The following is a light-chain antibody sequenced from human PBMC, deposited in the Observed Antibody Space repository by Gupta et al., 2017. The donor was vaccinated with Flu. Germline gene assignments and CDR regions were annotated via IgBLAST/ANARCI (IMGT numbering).Light chain of an antibody. Sequence: QSALTQPRSVSGSPGQSVTISCTGTSRDVGDYNYVSWYQHHPGKAPKLIIYDVNKCPAGVPARFSGSKSGNTASLTISGLQADDGADYFCCSYTGSYTYVFGTGTKVIVL. CDR1: SRDVGDYNY. CDR2: DVN. V-gene: IGLV2-11*01. CDR3: CSYTGSYTYV. J-gene: IGLJ1*01.